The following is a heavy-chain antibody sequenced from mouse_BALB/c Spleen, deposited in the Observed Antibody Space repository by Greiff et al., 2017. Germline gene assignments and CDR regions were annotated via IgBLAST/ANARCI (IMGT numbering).Heavy chain of an antibody. CDR1: GYSFTSYY. D-gene: IGHD1-1*01. CDR2: IDPFNGGT. CDR3: ARQDYYGSNYFDY. V-gene: IGHV1S135*01. Sequence: VQLQQSGPELMKPGASVKISCKASGYSFTSYYMHWVKQSHGKSLEWIGYIDPFNGGTSYNQKFKGKATLTVDKSSSTAYMHLSSLTSEDSAVYYCARQDYYGSNYFDYWGQGTTLTVSS. J-gene: IGHJ2*01.